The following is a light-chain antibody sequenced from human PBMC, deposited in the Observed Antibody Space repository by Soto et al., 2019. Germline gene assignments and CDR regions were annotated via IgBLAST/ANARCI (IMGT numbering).Light chain of an antibody. CDR1: QIVGSS. J-gene: IGKJ4*01. CDR3: QQRTNSPLT. Sequence: IVITQSPSTLSVSTGERATLSCRASQIVGSSLAWYQKTPGQAPRLLIYGASIRVTGIPARFSGSGLGTEFMLTISSLQSEDFAVYYCQQRTNSPLTFGGGTKVDVK. V-gene: IGKV3-15*01. CDR2: GAS.